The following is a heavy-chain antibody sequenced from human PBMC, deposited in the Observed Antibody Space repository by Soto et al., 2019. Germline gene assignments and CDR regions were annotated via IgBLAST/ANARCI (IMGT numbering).Heavy chain of an antibody. V-gene: IGHV4-34*01. Sequence: SLTCAVYGGSFSGYYWSWILKPPGKGLLGIGEINHSGSTNYNPSLKSRVTISVDTSKNQFDLKLSSVTAADTAVYYCARRGPGVTMVRGVKSSPFDPWGQGTLVPVSS. CDR3: ARRGPGVTMVRGVKSSPFDP. CDR2: INHSGST. D-gene: IGHD3-10*01. J-gene: IGHJ5*02. CDR1: GGSFSGYY.